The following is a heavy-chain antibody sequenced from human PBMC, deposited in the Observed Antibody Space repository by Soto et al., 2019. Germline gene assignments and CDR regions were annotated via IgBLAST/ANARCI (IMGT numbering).Heavy chain of an antibody. CDR1: GFTISSNY. J-gene: IGHJ4*02. V-gene: IGHV3-66*01. CDR2: MYAAGST. Sequence: EVQLVVSGGGVVQPGGSLRLSCAVTGFTISSNYMNWVRQAPGKGLEWVSVMYAAGSTYYEDSVKGRFNISRDNSKNAVYLQMNSLRGEDTAVYYCARGSNSNNWKLFDYWGQGTLVTVSS. D-gene: IGHD1-1*01. CDR3: ARGSNSNNWKLFDY.